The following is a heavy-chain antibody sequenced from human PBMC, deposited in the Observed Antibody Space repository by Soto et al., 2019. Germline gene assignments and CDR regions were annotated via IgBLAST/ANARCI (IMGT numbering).Heavy chain of an antibody. J-gene: IGHJ5*02. Sequence: TSETLSLTCTVSGASISCFYWSWIRKSAGKGLEWIGRIYATGTTDYNPSLKGRVMMSVDTSKKQFSLKLRSVTAADTAVYYCVRDGTKTLRDWFDPWGQGISVTVSS. D-gene: IGHD1-1*01. V-gene: IGHV4-4*07. CDR1: GASISCFY. CDR3: VRDGTKTLRDWFDP. CDR2: IYATGTT.